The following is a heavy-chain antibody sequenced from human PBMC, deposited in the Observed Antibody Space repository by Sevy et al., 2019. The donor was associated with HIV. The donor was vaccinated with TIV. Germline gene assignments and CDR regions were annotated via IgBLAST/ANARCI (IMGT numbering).Heavy chain of an antibody. D-gene: IGHD3-3*01. V-gene: IGHV3-74*01. J-gene: IGHJ4*02. CDR3: ASSPDYDFWSGYSPFDY. CDR1: GFTFSSYW. Sequence: GSLRLSCAASGFTFSSYWMHWVRQAPGKGLVWVSRINSDGSSTSYADSVKGRFTISRDNAKNTLYLQMNSLRAEDTAVYYCASSPDYDFWSGYSPFDYWGQGTLVTVSS. CDR2: INSDGSST.